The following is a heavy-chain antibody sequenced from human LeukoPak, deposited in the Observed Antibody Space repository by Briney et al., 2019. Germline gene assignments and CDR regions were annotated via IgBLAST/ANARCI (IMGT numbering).Heavy chain of an antibody. CDR2: INHSGST. Sequence: KPSETLSLTCAVYGGSFSGYYWSWIRQPPGKGLEWIGEINHSGSTNYNPSLKSRVTISVDTSKNQFSLKLSSVTAADTAVYYCARATYIVVVVAATHRNWFDPWGQGTLVTVSS. V-gene: IGHV4-34*01. CDR3: ARATYIVVVVAATHRNWFDP. J-gene: IGHJ5*02. D-gene: IGHD2-15*01. CDR1: GGSFSGYY.